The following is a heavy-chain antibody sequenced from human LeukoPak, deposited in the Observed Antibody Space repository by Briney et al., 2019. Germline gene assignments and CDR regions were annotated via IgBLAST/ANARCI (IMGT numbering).Heavy chain of an antibody. CDR2: IWYDGSNK. D-gene: IGHD3-3*01. J-gene: IGHJ3*02. V-gene: IGHV3-33*03. Sequence: AGGSLRLSCAASGFTFSTFVMHWVRQAPGEGLEWVALIWYDGSNKYYADSVKGRFTISRDNAKNTLYLQMNSLRAEDTAVYYCASFHPTYYDFWSGPTRDAFDIWGQGTMVTVSS. CDR1: GFTFSTFV. CDR3: ASFHPTYYDFWSGPTRDAFDI.